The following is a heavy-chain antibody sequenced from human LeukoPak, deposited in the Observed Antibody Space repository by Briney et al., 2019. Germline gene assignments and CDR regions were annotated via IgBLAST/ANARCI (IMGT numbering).Heavy chain of an antibody. CDR3: ARDYPEAGYWYFDL. V-gene: IGHV3-48*04. CDR2: ISSSSSTI. J-gene: IGHJ2*01. D-gene: IGHD6-19*01. CDR1: GFTFSSYS. Sequence: GGSLRLSCAASGFTFSSYSMNWVRQAPGKGLEWVSYISSSSSTIYYADSVKGRFTISRDNAKNSLYLQMNSLRAEDTAVYYCARDYPEAGYWYFDLWGRGTLVTVSS.